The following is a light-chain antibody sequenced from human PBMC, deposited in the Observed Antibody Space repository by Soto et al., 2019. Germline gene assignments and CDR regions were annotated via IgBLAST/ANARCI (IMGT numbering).Light chain of an antibody. V-gene: IGKV3-11*01. CDR2: DAS. CDR3: QQRSNWPPST. J-gene: IGKJ2*01. Sequence: EIVLTQSPATLSLSPGERATLSCRASQSVSSYLSWYQQKPGQAPRLLIYDASNRATGIPARFSGSGSGTDFPLTISSLEPEDFAVYYCQQRSNWPPSTLGQGTKLEIK. CDR1: QSVSSY.